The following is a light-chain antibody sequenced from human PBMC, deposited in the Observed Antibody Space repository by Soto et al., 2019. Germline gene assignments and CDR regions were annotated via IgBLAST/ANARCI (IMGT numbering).Light chain of an antibody. CDR3: QKYNSAPLS. CDR2: AAS. CDR1: QGIINY. Sequence: DIQMTQSPSSLSASVGDRVTITCRASQGIINYLAWYQQKPGKAPKLLIYAASTLQSGVTSRFSCSGSGTDFTLTISGLQPEDVATYYCQKYNSAPLSFGGGTKVEIK. V-gene: IGKV1-27*01. J-gene: IGKJ4*01.